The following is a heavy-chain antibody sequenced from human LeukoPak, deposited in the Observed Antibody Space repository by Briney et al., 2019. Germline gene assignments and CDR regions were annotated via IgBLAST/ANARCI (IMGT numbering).Heavy chain of an antibody. Sequence: GSLRLSCAASGFTFSSYAMHWVRQAPGKGLEWVAVISYDGSNKYYADSVKGRFTISRDNSKNTLYLQMNSLRAEDTAVYYCARDGSYYYYYYMDVWGKGTTVTVSS. CDR3: ARDGSYYYYYYMDV. D-gene: IGHD1-26*01. V-gene: IGHV3-30-3*01. J-gene: IGHJ6*03. CDR2: ISYDGSNK. CDR1: GFTFSSYA.